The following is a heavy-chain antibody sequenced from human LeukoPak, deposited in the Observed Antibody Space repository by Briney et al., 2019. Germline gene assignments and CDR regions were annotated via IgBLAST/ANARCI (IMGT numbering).Heavy chain of an antibody. CDR2: IYYSGST. CDR3: ASTYCSSTSCRPQYNWFDP. J-gene: IGHJ5*02. Sequence: PSETLSLTCTVSGGSISSHYWSWIRQPPGKGLEWIGYIYYSGSTNYNPSLKSRVTISVDTSKNQFSLKLSSVTAADTAVYYCASTYCSSTSCRPQYNWFDPWGQGTLVTVSS. D-gene: IGHD2-2*01. CDR1: GGSISSHY. V-gene: IGHV4-59*11.